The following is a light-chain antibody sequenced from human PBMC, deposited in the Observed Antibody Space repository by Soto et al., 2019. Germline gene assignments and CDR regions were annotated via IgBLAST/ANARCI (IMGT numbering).Light chain of an antibody. CDR1: QSVSSN. V-gene: IGKV3-15*01. CDR2: GAS. CDR3: QQYNNWPRI. J-gene: IGKJ2*02. Sequence: EIVMTQCPATLSLSPGERATLSCRASQSVSSNLAWYQHKPGQAPRLLIYGASTRATGVPARFSGGGSGTDFTLTISSLQSEDFAIYYCQQYNNWPRIFGQGTKLEI.